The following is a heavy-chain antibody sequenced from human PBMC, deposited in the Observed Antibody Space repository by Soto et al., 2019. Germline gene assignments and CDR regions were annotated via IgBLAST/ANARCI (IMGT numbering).Heavy chain of an antibody. V-gene: IGHV3-49*03. D-gene: IGHD2-2*01. CDR1: GFTFGDYG. CDR3: TAKDLVVVSVPLN. J-gene: IGHJ4*02. CDR2: IRSKAYGGTT. Sequence: GGSLRLSCTVSGFTFGDYGMSWFRQAPGKGQEWVGFIRSKAYGGTTEYAASVKGRFTISRDDSKSIAYLQMNSLKTEDTAVYYCTAKDLVVVSVPLNWGQGTLVTVSS.